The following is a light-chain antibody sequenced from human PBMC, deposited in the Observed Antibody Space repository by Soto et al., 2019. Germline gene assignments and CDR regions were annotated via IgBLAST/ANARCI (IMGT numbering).Light chain of an antibody. Sequence: DIQLTQSPSTLSASVEDRVTITCRASQSMNSWLAWYQQKPGEAPKVLIYDASSLGNGVPSRFSGSGSGTEFTLTIGSLQPEDFATYYCLRYNAFSQAFGQGTKVEI. CDR3: LRYNAFSQA. CDR1: QSMNSW. CDR2: DAS. J-gene: IGKJ1*01. V-gene: IGKV1-5*01.